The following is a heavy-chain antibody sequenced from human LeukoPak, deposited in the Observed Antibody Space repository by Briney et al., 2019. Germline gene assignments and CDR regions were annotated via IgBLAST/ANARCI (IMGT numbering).Heavy chain of an antibody. CDR1: GFTFSSYS. V-gene: IGHV3-21*04. CDR3: ARTPLLTISTYYYYMDV. CDR2: ISSSSSYI. J-gene: IGHJ6*03. D-gene: IGHD3-3*01. Sequence: PGGSLRLSCAASGFTFSSYSMNWVRQAPGKGLEWVSSISSSSSYIYYADSVKGRFTISRDNAKNSLYLQMNSLRAEDTALYHCARTPLLTISTYYYYMDVWGKGTTVTVSS.